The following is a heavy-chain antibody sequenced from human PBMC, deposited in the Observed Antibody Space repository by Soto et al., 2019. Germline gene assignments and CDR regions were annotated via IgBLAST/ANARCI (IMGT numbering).Heavy chain of an antibody. CDR3: AREVVPAAIAAPTTDY. D-gene: IGHD2-2*01. V-gene: IGHV3-33*01. Sequence: GGSLRLSCAASGFTFSSYGMHWVRQAPGKGLEWVAVIWYDGSNKYYADSVKGRFTISRDNSKNTLYLQMNSLRAEDTAVYYCAREVVPAAIAAPTTDYWGQGTLVTVSS. J-gene: IGHJ4*02. CDR1: GFTFSSYG. CDR2: IWYDGSNK.